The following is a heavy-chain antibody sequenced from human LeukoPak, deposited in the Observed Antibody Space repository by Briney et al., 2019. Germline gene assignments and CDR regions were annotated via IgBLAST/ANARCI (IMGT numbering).Heavy chain of an antibody. J-gene: IGHJ4*02. Sequence: GESPKISCKVSGYSFTSYWIGWVRQMPGKGLEWMGIIYPGDSDTRYSPSFQGQVTISADKSISTAYLQWSSLKASDTAMYYCARGSPGYSYVGYFDYWGQGTLVTVSS. D-gene: IGHD5-18*01. CDR2: IYPGDSDT. CDR1: GYSFTSYW. CDR3: ARGSPGYSYVGYFDY. V-gene: IGHV5-51*01.